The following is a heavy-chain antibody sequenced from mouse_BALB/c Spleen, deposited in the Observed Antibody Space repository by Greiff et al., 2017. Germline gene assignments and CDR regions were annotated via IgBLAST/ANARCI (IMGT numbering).Heavy chain of an antibody. Sequence: VQLQQPGAELVKPGASVKLSCKASGYTFTSYWMHWVKQRPGQGLEWIGEIDPSDSYTNYNQKFKGKATLTVDKSSSTAYMQLSSLTSEDSAVYYCARGNPDYWGRGTTLTVSS. V-gene: IGHV1-69*02. D-gene: IGHD2-1*01. CDR3: ARGNPDY. CDR2: IDPSDSYT. J-gene: IGHJ2*01. CDR1: GYTFTSYW.